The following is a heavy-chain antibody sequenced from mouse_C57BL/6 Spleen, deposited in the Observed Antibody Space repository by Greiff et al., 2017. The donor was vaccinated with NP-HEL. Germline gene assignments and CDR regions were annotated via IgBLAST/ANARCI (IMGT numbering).Heavy chain of an antibody. D-gene: IGHD1-1*01. Sequence: VQLKESGAELVKPGASVKLSCKASGYTFTSYWMHWVKQRPGQGLEWIGMIHTNSGSTNYNEKFKSKATLTVDKSSSTAYMQLSSLTSEDSAVYYCATTYGSRFAYWGQGTLVTVSA. CDR1: GYTFTSYW. CDR3: ATTYGSRFAY. J-gene: IGHJ3*01. V-gene: IGHV1-64*01. CDR2: IHTNSGST.